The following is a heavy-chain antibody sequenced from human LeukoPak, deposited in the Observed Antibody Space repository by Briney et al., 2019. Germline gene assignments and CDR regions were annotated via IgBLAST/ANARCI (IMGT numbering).Heavy chain of an antibody. Sequence: SETLSLTCTVSGGSISSYYWSWIRQPPGKGLEWIGYIYYSGSTNYNPSLKRRVTISVDTSKNQFSLKLSSVTAADTAVYYCARQRYGYNSAPDYWGQGTLVTVSS. V-gene: IGHV4-59*08. CDR2: IYYSGST. D-gene: IGHD5-24*01. CDR1: GGSISSYY. CDR3: ARQRYGYNSAPDY. J-gene: IGHJ4*02.